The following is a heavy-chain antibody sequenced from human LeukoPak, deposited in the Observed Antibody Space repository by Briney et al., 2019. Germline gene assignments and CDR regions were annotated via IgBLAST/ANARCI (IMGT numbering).Heavy chain of an antibody. CDR2: IYYSGST. Sequence: SETLSLTCTVSGGSISSYYWSWIRQPPGKGLEWIGYIYYSGSTSYNPSLKSRVTISVDTSKNQFSLKLSSVTAADTAVYYCARDGSGSYGMDVWGQGTTVTVSS. J-gene: IGHJ6*02. D-gene: IGHD3-10*01. V-gene: IGHV4-59*01. CDR1: GGSISSYY. CDR3: ARDGSGSYGMDV.